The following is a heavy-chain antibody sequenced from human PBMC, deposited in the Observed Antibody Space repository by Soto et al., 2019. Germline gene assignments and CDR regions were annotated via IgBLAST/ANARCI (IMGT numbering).Heavy chain of an antibody. CDR2: IDPSGGST. CDR1: GYTFTTYY. D-gene: IGHD3-10*01. Sequence: GASVKVSCKASGYTFTTYYMHWVRQAPGQGLEWMGIIDPSGGSTTYAQKFQGRVTMTRDTSTSTVYMELISLRSEDTAVYYCAKESDYGSGSPSHEMDVWGQGTTVTVS. J-gene: IGHJ6*02. V-gene: IGHV1-46*03. CDR3: AKESDYGSGSPSHEMDV.